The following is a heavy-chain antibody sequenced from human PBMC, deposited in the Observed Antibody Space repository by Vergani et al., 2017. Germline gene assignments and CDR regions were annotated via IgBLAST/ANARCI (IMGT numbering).Heavy chain of an antibody. CDR3: ATGHTRYNYESGTYGHTGFFDG. V-gene: IGHV1-69*12. Sequence: QVQLVQSGAEVKKPGSSVKVSCRVPGGTFSGFGVNWVRLAPGQGLEWMGGIIPIFGSATYAEKFQGTVSITADESTNTIYMELSSLRFEDTAMYYCATGHTRYNYESGTYGHTGFFDGWGRGTQITVSS. D-gene: IGHD3-10*01. CDR2: IIPIFGSA. J-gene: IGHJ2*01. CDR1: GGTFSGFG.